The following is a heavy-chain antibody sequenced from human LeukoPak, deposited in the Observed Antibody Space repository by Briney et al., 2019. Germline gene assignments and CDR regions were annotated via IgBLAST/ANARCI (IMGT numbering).Heavy chain of an antibody. Sequence: PSETLSFTCTVSGGSISSYYWSWIRQPPGKGLEWIGYIYYSGSTNYNPSLKSRVTISVDTSKNQFSLKLSSVTAADTAVYYCARQQLPTGDFDFWGQGTLVTVSS. CDR2: IYYSGST. V-gene: IGHV4-59*01. J-gene: IGHJ4*02. D-gene: IGHD6-13*01. CDR3: ARQQLPTGDFDF. CDR1: GGSISSYY.